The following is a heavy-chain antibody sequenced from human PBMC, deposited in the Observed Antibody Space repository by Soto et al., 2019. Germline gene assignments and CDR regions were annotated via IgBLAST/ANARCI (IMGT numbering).Heavy chain of an antibody. Sequence: ASVKVSCKASGYTFTGYYMHWVRQAPGQGLEWMGWINPNSGGTNYAQKFQGWVTMNRDTSISTAYMELSRLRSDDTAVYYCATSIAAAGPPDYYYYMDVWGKGTTVTVSS. V-gene: IGHV1-2*04. CDR3: ATSIAAAGPPDYYYYMDV. J-gene: IGHJ6*03. CDR1: GYTFTGYY. D-gene: IGHD6-13*01. CDR2: INPNSGGT.